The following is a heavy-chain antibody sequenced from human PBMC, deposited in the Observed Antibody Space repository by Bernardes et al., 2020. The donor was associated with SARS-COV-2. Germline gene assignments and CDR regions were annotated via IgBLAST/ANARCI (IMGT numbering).Heavy chain of an antibody. CDR3: AGTSVTCCDY. D-gene: IGHD2-2*01. CDR1: GISFSSLW. V-gene: IGHV3-74*03. CDR2: TAGDGSGT. J-gene: IGHJ4*02. Sequence: SLRLSCAASGISFSSLWMHWVRQVPGKGLEWVSRTAGDGSGTTYADSVKGRFTISRDNAKNTLYLQMNSLRAEDTAVYYCAGTSVTCCDYWGQGTLVSVSS.